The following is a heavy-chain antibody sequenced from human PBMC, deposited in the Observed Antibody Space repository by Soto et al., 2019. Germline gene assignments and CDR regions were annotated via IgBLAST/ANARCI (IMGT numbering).Heavy chain of an antibody. J-gene: IGHJ5*02. CDR2: INSDGSST. V-gene: IGHV3-74*01. CDR1: GFTFSSYW. CDR3: IICVTIFGVVIHNWFDP. Sequence: PGGSLRLSCAASGFTFSSYWMHWVRQAPGKGLVWVSRINSDGSSTSYADSVKGRFTISRDNAKNTLYLQMNSLRAEDTAVYYCIICVTIFGVVIHNWFDPWGQGTLVTVSS. D-gene: IGHD3-3*01.